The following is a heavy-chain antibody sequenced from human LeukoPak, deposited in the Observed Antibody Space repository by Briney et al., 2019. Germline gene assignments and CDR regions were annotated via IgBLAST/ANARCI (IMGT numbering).Heavy chain of an antibody. CDR3: ARVLAMIRGAPFDY. J-gene: IGHJ4*02. Sequence: ASVKVSCKASGYTFTSYVMNWVRQAPGQGLEWMGWINTNTGNPTYTQGFTGRFVFSLDTSVSTAYLQISSLKAEDTAVYYCARVLAMIRGAPFDYWGQGTLVTVSS. D-gene: IGHD3-10*01. V-gene: IGHV7-4-1*02. CDR1: GYTFTSYV. CDR2: INTNTGNP.